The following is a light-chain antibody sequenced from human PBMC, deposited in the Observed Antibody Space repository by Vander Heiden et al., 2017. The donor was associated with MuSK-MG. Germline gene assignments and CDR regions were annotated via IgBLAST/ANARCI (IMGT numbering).Light chain of an antibody. CDR2: AAS. CDR3: QQRSNWLT. J-gene: IGKJ4*01. CDR1: QSVSSY. V-gene: IGKV3-11*01. Sequence: DIVLPQSPATLSLSPGERATLSCRASQSVSSYLAWHQQKRGQAPRLLIYAASIRATGIPARFSGSWSGTDFTLTISSLEPEDFAVYYCQQRSNWLTFGRGTKVEIK.